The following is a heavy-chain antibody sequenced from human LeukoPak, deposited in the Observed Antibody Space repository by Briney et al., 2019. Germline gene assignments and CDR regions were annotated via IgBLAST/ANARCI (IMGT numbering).Heavy chain of an antibody. CDR1: GYTFVSHG. CDR3: ARVGGYGSGENDS. CDR2: ISPYNGNT. Sequence: ASVKVSCKASGYTFVSHGLSWVRQAPGQGLEWMGWISPYNGNTRYAQNFQGRLTMTTDTSASTAYMELRSLKYDDTAFYYCARVGGYGSGENDSWGQGTLVTVSS. J-gene: IGHJ4*02. V-gene: IGHV1-18*01. D-gene: IGHD3-10*01.